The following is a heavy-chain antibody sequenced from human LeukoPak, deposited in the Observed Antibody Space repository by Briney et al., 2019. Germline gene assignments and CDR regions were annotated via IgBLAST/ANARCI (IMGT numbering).Heavy chain of an antibody. Sequence: PGGSLRLSCAASGFTFSSYGMHWVRQAPGKGLEWMAVIWYDGSNKYYADSVKGRFTISRDNSKNTLYLQMNSLRAEDTAVYYCARDSEGIQLHLDYWGQGTLVTVSS. V-gene: IGHV3-33*01. CDR2: IWYDGSNK. CDR1: GFTFSSYG. D-gene: IGHD5-18*01. CDR3: ARDSEGIQLHLDY. J-gene: IGHJ4*02.